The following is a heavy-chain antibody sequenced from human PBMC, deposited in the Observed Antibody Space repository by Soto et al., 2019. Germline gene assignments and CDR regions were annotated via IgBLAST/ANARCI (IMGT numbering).Heavy chain of an antibody. CDR3: ARRGDWGSDEFDY. J-gene: IGHJ4*02. V-gene: IGHV4-59*08. Sequence: QVQLQESGPGLVKPSETLSLTCTVSGGSISPYYWSWIRQPPGKGLEWIGYIYYNGSTSYNPSLKSRVTIAVDTSKNQFSLNLSSMTATDTAVYYCARRGDWGSDEFDYWGQGTLVTVSS. CDR1: GGSISPYY. D-gene: IGHD7-27*01. CDR2: IYYNGST.